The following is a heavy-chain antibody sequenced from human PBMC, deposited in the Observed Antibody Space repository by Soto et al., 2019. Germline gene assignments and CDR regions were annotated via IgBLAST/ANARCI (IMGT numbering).Heavy chain of an antibody. J-gene: IGHJ6*02. Sequence: QVQLVQSGAEVKPPGASVKISCTSSGYMFTNYIIHWVRLAPGQGLQWIGTVNPNFGGTGTAQKFQGRVTMSIDTSPSTVSLEVSSLRLEDTGVYFCARGGSVVLVPDDVHVDQYGMDLWGQGTTVTVS. CDR3: ARGGSVVLVPDDVHVDQYGMDL. D-gene: IGHD3-3*02. CDR2: VNPNFGGT. CDR1: GYMFTNYI. V-gene: IGHV1-46*01.